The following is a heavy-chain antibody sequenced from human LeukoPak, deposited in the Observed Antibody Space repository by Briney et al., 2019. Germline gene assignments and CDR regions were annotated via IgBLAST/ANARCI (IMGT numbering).Heavy chain of an antibody. J-gene: IGHJ2*01. CDR1: GFSLSTSGVG. CDR3: AHSKRRYWYFDL. Sequence: SGPTLVKPTQTPTLTCTFSGFSLSTSGVGVGWIRQPPGKALDLLALIYWNVDKRYSSSRKSRLTITKDTSKNQVVLTMTNMDPVDTVTYYCAHSKRRYWYFDLWGRGTLVTVSS. CDR2: IYWNVDK. V-gene: IGHV2-5*01.